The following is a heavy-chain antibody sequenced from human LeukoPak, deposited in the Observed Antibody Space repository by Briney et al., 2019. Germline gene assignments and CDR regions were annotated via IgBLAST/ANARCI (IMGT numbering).Heavy chain of an antibody. V-gene: IGHV3-30*03. CDR1: GFXFSSYG. J-gene: IGHJ4*02. CDR2: ISYDGSKK. CDR3: AVGGYGDYVEAFDY. D-gene: IGHD4-17*01. Sequence: GGSLRLSCAAFGFXFSSYGIHWVRQAPGKGLEWVAVISYDGSKKYYAESVKGRFTISRDNSKNTLYLQMNSLRAEDTAVYSCAVGGYGDYVEAFDYWGQGTLVTVSS.